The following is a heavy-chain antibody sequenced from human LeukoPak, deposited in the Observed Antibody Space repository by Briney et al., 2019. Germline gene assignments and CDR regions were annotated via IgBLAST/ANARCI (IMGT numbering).Heavy chain of an antibody. V-gene: IGHV3-33*01. Sequence: PGRSLRLSCAASGFTFSSYGMHWVRQAPGKGLEWVAVIWYDGSNKYYADSVKGRFTISRDNSKNTLYLQMNSLRAEDTAVYYCARNDPRLLYYFHYWGRGTLVTVSS. CDR1: GFTFSSYG. J-gene: IGHJ4*02. D-gene: IGHD2-15*01. CDR3: ARNDPRLLYYFHY. CDR2: IWYDGSNK.